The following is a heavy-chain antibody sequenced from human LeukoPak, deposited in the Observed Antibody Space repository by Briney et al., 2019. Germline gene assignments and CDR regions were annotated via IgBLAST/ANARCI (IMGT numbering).Heavy chain of an antibody. V-gene: IGHV1-18*01. J-gene: IGHJ4*02. CDR1: GHTFTSYG. CDR2: ISAYNGNT. Sequence: ASVKVSCKASGHTFTSYGISWVRQAPGQGLEWMGWISAYNGNTNYAQKLQGRVTMTTDTSTSTAYMELRSLRSDDTAVYYCARDSQLGYCSSTSCRDFDYWGQGTLVTVSS. D-gene: IGHD2-2*01. CDR3: ARDSQLGYCSSTSCRDFDY.